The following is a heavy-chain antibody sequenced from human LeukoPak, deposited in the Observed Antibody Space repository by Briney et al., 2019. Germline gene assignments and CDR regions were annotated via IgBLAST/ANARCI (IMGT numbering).Heavy chain of an antibody. CDR3: ARLTMVRGENWFDP. J-gene: IGHJ5*02. Sequence: SETLSLTCTVSGGSISSYYWSWIRQPPGKGLEWIGYIYYSGSTNYNPSLKSRVTISVDTSKNQFSLKRSSVTAADTAVYYCARLTMVRGENWFDPWGQGTLVTVSS. CDR2: IYYSGST. V-gene: IGHV4-59*08. D-gene: IGHD3-10*01. CDR1: GGSISSYY.